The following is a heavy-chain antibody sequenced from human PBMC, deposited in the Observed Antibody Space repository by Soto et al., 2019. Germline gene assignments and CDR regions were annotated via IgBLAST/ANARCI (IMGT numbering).Heavy chain of an antibody. CDR1: GFTFSSYG. J-gene: IGHJ4*02. Sequence: QVQLVESGGGVVQPGRSLRLSCAASGFTFSSYGMHWVRQAPGKGLEWVAVIWYDGSNKYYADSVKGRFTISRDNSKNTLYLQMNSLRAEDTAVYYCARGRGWIAVAGTPLDYWGQGTLVTVSS. V-gene: IGHV3-33*01. CDR2: IWYDGSNK. D-gene: IGHD6-19*01. CDR3: ARGRGWIAVAGTPLDY.